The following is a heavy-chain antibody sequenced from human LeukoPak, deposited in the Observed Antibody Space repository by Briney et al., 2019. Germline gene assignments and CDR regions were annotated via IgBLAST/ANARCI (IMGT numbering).Heavy chain of an antibody. CDR3: TRDPELTDSRSLNN. V-gene: IGHV3-49*04. J-gene: IGHJ4*02. D-gene: IGHD1-14*01. CDR1: GFTFADYA. Sequence: PGGSLRLSCTTSGFTFADYAISWVRQVPGKGLEWLGFIKSKTYGGTIDYAASVKGRFTISRDDSKSIAYLQMNSLKTEDTAVYYCTRDPELTDSRSLNNWGQGTLVTVSS. CDR2: IKSKTYGGTI.